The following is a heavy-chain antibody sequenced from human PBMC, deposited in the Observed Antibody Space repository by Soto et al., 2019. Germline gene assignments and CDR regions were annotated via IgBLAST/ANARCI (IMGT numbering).Heavy chain of an antibody. J-gene: IGHJ5*02. CDR3: ARAYYDFWSGYSNWFDP. D-gene: IGHD3-3*01. CDR2: INPSGGST. V-gene: IGHV1-46*01. CDR1: GYTFTSYY. Sequence: VASVKVSCKASGYTFTSYYMHWLRQSPGQGLEWMGIINPSGGSTSYAQKFQGRVTMTRDTSTSTVYMELSSLRSEDTAVYYCARAYYDFWSGYSNWFDPWGQGTLVTVSS.